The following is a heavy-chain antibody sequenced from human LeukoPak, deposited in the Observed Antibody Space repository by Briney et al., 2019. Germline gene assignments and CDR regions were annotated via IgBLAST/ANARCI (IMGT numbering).Heavy chain of an antibody. V-gene: IGHV3-23*01. Sequence: QAGGSLRLSCVGSGFTSIAYALTWARQAPGKGLEWVSGISGGGVTTYYADSVKGRFTISRDNSKNTLYLQMNSLRADDTAIYYCARNQQLGGHGYYYYGMDVWGQGTTVTVSS. D-gene: IGHD3-16*01. J-gene: IGHJ6*02. CDR3: ARNQQLGGHGYYYYGMDV. CDR2: ISGGGVTT. CDR1: GFTSIAYA.